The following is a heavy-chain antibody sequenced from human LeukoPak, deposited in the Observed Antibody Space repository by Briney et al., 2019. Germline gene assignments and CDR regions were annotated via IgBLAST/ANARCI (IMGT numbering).Heavy chain of an antibody. V-gene: IGHV3-7*01. Sequence: GGSLRLSCAASGFSFSAYWMTWVRQAPGTGLEWVANINPAGSETYYVDPVKGRFSISRDSAKNLVYLQMNSLRAEDTAVYHCARFGYVAAVDVWGQGTPVTVSS. CDR2: INPAGSET. CDR1: GFSFSAYW. J-gene: IGHJ4*02. CDR3: ARFGYVAAVDV. D-gene: IGHD2-15*01.